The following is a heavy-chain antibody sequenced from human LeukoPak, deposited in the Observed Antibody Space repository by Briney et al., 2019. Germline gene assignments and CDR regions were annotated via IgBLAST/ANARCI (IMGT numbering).Heavy chain of an antibody. V-gene: IGHV3-74*01. CDR2: INRDGGST. J-gene: IGHJ3*02. D-gene: IGHD1-26*01. CDR3: ARDPTIVGATPGAFDI. Sequence: PGGSLRLSCAASGFTFSSYWMHWVRQAPGKGLVWVSRINRDGGSTSHADSVKGRFTISRDNAKNTLYLQMNSLRAEDTAVYYCARDPTIVGATPGAFDIWGQGTMVTVSS. CDR1: GFTFSSYW.